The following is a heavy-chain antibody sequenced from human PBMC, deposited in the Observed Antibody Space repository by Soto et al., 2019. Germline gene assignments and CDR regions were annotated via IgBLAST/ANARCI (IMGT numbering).Heavy chain of an antibody. D-gene: IGHD2-15*01. V-gene: IGHV4-30-2*01. CDR1: GGSISSGGYS. CDR2: IYHSGST. Sequence: QLQLQESGSGLVKPSQTLSLTCAVSGGSISSGGYSWSWIRQPPGKGLEWIGDIYHSGSTYYNPYLKTRVHLPADRHQNQSALKLSSQTAADTAVYYCARAHGSGGSCYSVRFDYWGQGTLVTVSS. CDR3: ARAHGSGGSCYSVRFDY. J-gene: IGHJ4*02.